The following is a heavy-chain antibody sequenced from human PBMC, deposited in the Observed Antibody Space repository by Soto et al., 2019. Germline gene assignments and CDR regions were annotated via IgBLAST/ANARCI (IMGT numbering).Heavy chain of an antibody. D-gene: IGHD3-22*01. Sequence: LKVSCKGSGYSFTSYCIGWVRQMSGNGLEWMGIIYPGDSDTRYSPSFQGQVTISADKSISTAYLQWSSLKASDTAMYYCARQFYYDSSGYPPYYYGMDVWGQGTTVTVSS. CDR2: IYPGDSDT. J-gene: IGHJ6*02. CDR1: GYSFTSYC. CDR3: ARQFYYDSSGYPPYYYGMDV. V-gene: IGHV5-51*01.